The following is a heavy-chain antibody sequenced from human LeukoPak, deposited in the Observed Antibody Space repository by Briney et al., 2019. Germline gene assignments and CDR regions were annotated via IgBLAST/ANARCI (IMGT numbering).Heavy chain of an antibody. CDR3: ARVPRVDDYVDY. D-gene: IGHD2-15*01. Sequence: GGSLRLSCEASGFTFSDYYMSWIRQAPGKGLEWVSYISSSSSYTNYADSVKGRFTISRDNAKNSLYLQMNSLRAEDTAVYYCARVPRVDDYVDYWGQGTLVTVSS. CDR1: GFTFSDYY. J-gene: IGHJ4*02. CDR2: ISSSSSYT. V-gene: IGHV3-11*05.